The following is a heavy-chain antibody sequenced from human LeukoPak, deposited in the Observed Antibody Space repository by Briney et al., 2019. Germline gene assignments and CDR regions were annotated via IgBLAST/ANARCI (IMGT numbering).Heavy chain of an antibody. CDR2: ISWNSGSI. CDR3: AMTTVTYDAFDI. V-gene: IGHV3-9*01. D-gene: IGHD4-17*01. Sequence: GRSLRLSRAASGFTFDDYAMHWVRQAPGKGLEWVSGISWNSGSIGYADSVKGRFTISRDNAKNSLYLQMNSLRAEDTALYYCAMTTVTYDAFDIWGQGTMVTVSS. CDR1: GFTFDDYA. J-gene: IGHJ3*02.